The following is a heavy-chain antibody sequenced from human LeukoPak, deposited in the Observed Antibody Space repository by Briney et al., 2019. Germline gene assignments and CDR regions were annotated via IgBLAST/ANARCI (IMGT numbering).Heavy chain of an antibody. CDR1: GFNFRSYW. CDR3: AKDLYGSGSSYYFDY. D-gene: IGHD3-10*01. V-gene: IGHV3-7*01. CDR2: IKPDGTEQ. Sequence: PGGSLRLSCAASGFNFRSYWMSWVRQDPGKGREGVANIKPDGTEQYYVDSMKGRFTISRDNAKNSLYLQMNSLRVEDTAVYYCAKDLYGSGSSYYFDYWGQGTLVTVSS. J-gene: IGHJ4*02.